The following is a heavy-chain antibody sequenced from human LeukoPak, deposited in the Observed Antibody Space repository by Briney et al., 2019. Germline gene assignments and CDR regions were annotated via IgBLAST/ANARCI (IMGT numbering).Heavy chain of an antibody. Sequence: GGSLRLSCVASGFIFNSYAMSWVRQAPGKGLEWVSSVSGRTGSAYYADSMKGRLTISRDTSKNTLYLQMNSLRAEDTAVYFCAKSRSGSANWALQVFDNWGQGALVTVSS. CDR3: AKSRSGSANWALQVFDN. D-gene: IGHD1-1*01. CDR2: VSGRTGSA. J-gene: IGHJ4*02. CDR1: GFIFNSYA. V-gene: IGHV3-23*01.